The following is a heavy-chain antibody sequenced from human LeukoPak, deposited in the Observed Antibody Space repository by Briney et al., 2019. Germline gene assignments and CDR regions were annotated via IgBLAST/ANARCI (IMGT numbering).Heavy chain of an antibody. V-gene: IGHV3-21*01. CDR2: ISSTSSYI. D-gene: IGHD1-14*01. CDR3: ARDDHTGYYYYGMDV. Sequence: GRSLRLSCAASGFTFSSYAMHWVRQAPGKGLEWVSSISSTSSYIYYADSVKGRFTISRDNAKNSLYLQMNSLRAEDTAVYYCARDDHTGYYYYGMDVWGQGTTVTVSS. J-gene: IGHJ6*02. CDR1: GFTFSSYA.